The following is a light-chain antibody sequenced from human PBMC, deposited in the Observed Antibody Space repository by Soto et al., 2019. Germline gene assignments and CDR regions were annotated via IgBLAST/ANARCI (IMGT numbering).Light chain of an antibody. V-gene: IGKV3-20*01. CDR1: QSLSSSY. CDR3: QKYNSAPLT. Sequence: EIVLTQSPGTLSLSPGERATLSCRASQSLSSSYLAWYQQKPGQAPRLLIYGTSIRATGIPDRFSGSGSGTDFTLTITRLEPEDFAAYYCQKYNSAPLTFGGGTKVEIK. J-gene: IGKJ4*01. CDR2: GTS.